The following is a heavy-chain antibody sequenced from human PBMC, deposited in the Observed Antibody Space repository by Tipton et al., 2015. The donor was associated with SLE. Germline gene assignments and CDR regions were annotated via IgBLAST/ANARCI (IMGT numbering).Heavy chain of an antibody. J-gene: IGHJ4*02. D-gene: IGHD2-21*02. V-gene: IGHV1-18*01. CDR1: GYSFISYT. CDR2: ITASNGKT. Sequence: QLVQSGAEVKKPGSSVKVSCKTSGYSFISYTITWMRQAPGQGPEWMGRITASNGKTNYAQKFQGRVTITTDISTRTAYMEVRSLRSDDTAVYFCARGLEGGDFVFDSWGQGTLVTVSS. CDR3: ARGLEGGDFVFDS.